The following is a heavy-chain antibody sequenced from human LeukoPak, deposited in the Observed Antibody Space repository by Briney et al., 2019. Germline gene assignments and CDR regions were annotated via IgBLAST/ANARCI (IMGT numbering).Heavy chain of an antibody. J-gene: IGHJ4*02. CDR3: AKDDVVGATGDLDY. CDR1: GFTFSSYI. V-gene: IGHV3-23*01. Sequence: GGSLRLSCAASGFTFSSYIMSWVRQAPGKGLEGVSAISGSGGSTYYADSVKGRFTISRDNSKNTLYLQMNSLRADDTAVYYCAKDDVVGATGDLDYWGQGTLVTVSS. CDR2: ISGSGGST. D-gene: IGHD1-26*01.